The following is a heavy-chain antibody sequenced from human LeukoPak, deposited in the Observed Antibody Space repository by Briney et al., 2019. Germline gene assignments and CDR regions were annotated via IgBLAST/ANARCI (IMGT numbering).Heavy chain of an antibody. CDR3: ARDKTYYTPAGN. CDR2: IWYDGSNK. D-gene: IGHD3-3*01. V-gene: IGHV3-33*01. CDR1: GFTFSSYG. J-gene: IGHJ4*02. Sequence: GRSLRLSCAASGFTFSSYGMHWVRQAPGKGLEWVAVIWYDGSNKYYADSVKGRFTISRDNSKNTLYLQMNSLRAEDTAVYYCARDKTYYTPAGNWGQGTLVTVSS.